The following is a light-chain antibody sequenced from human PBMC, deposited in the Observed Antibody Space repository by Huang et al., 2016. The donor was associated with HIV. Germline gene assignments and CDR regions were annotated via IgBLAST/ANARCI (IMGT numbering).Light chain of an antibody. CDR2: GAS. CDR3: QQYNNWPPWT. J-gene: IGKJ1*01. CDR1: QNVRRN. V-gene: IGKV3-15*01. Sequence: EIVMTQSPATLSVSPGARATLSCRASQNVRRNLAWYQQKPGQAPRLLIYGASTRVTGIPARFSGSGSGTEFTLTISSLQSEDFAVYYCQQYNNWPPWTFGQGTKVEIK.